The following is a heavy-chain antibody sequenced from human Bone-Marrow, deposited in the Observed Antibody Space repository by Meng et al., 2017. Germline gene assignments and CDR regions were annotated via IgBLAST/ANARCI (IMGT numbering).Heavy chain of an antibody. J-gene: IGHJ4*02. CDR3: ANPPTVTTVNVH. CDR2: ISGGGGST. CDR1: GFTFSSYA. Sequence: VQWGEAGVGLVRHWRFLGSSVAASGFTFSSYAMSWVRQAPGKGLEWVSAISGGGGSTYYADSVKGRFTVSRDNSRNTLYLQMHSLRAEDTAVYYCANPPTVTTVNVHWGQGTLVTVSS. D-gene: IGHD4-17*01. V-gene: IGHV3-23*04.